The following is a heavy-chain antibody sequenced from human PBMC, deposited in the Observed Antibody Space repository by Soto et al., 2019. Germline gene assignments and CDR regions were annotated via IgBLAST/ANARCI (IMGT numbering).Heavy chain of an antibody. J-gene: IGHJ6*03. Sequence: EVQLVESGGGLVQPGGSLRLSCAASGFTFSSYSMNWVRQAPGKGLEWVSYISSSSSTIYYADSVKGRFTISRDNAKNSLYLQMNSLRAEDTAVYYCARVLIVSAYYYYYMDVWGKGTTVTVSS. CDR1: GFTFSSYS. V-gene: IGHV3-48*01. CDR2: ISSSSSTI. D-gene: IGHD2-15*01. CDR3: ARVLIVSAYYYYYMDV.